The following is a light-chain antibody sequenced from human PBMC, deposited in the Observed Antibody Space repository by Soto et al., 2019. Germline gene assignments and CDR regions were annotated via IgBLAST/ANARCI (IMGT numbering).Light chain of an antibody. CDR1: SGHSSYG. V-gene: IGLV4-69*01. CDR3: QTWGTGIPV. Sequence: QPVLTQSPSASASLGASVKLTSTLSSGHSSYGIAWHQQQPEKGPRYLMKLNSDGSHSKGDGIPDRFSGSSSGAERYLTISSLQSEDEADYYCQTWGTGIPVFGGGTQLTVL. CDR2: LNSDGSH. J-gene: IGLJ7*01.